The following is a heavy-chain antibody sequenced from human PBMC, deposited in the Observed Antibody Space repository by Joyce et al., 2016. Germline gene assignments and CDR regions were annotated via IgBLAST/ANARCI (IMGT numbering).Heavy chain of an antibody. V-gene: IGHV4-59*01. CDR2: IYYSGST. Sequence: QVQLQESGPGLVRPSETLSLTCSVSNDSITTSYWSWIRQPPGKGLEWIGYIYYSGSTNYNPSLKSRVVISLDTSKNQFSLKLNSVTTADTAVYYCAKILGDFWSGYYLDPWGQGTLVSVSS. J-gene: IGHJ5*02. CDR3: AKILGDFWSGYYLDP. CDR1: NDSITTSY. D-gene: IGHD3-3*01.